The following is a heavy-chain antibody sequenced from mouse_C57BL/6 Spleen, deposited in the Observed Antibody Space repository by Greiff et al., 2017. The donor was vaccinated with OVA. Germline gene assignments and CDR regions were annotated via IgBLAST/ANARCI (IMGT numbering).Heavy chain of an antibody. CDR3: ARHRRGGDYGPYWYFDV. CDR1: GYTFTEYT. D-gene: IGHD1-1*02. J-gene: IGHJ1*03. V-gene: IGHV1-62-2*01. Sequence: VKLQQSGAELVKPGASVKLSCKASGYTFTEYTIHWVKQRSGQGLEWIGWFYPGSGSIKYNEKFKDKATLTADKSSSTVYMELSRLTSEDSAVYFCARHRRGGDYGPYWYFDVWGTGTTVTVSS. CDR2: FYPGSGSI.